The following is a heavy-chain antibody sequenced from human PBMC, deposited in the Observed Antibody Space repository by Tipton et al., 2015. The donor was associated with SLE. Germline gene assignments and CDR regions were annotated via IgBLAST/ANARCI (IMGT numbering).Heavy chain of an antibody. V-gene: IGHV4-34*01. D-gene: IGHD6-6*01. CDR3: ARAKGIATRDDAFDI. J-gene: IGHJ3*02. Sequence: LSLTCAVYGGSFSGYYWSWIRQPPGKGLEWIGEINHSGSTNYNPSLKSRVTISVDTSKNQFSLKLSSVTAADTAVYYCARAKGIATRDDAFDIWGQGTMVTVSS. CDR2: INHSGST. CDR1: GGSFSGYY.